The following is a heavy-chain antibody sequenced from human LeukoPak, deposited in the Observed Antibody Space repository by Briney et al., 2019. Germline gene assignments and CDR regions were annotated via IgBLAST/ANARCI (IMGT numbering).Heavy chain of an antibody. D-gene: IGHD4/OR15-4a*01. CDR3: ARDFPNADY. CDR1: GGSISRYY. Sequence: SETLSLTCAVSGGSISRYYWSWIRQPPGKGLEWIGYIYYSGSTNYNPSLKSRVTISVDTSKNQFSLKLSSVTAADTAVYYCARDFPNADYWGQGTLVTVSS. V-gene: IGHV4-59*01. J-gene: IGHJ4*02. CDR2: IYYSGST.